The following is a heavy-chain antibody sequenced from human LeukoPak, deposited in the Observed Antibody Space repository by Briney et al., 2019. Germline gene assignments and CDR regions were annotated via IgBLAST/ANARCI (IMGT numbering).Heavy chain of an antibody. J-gene: IGHJ5*02. D-gene: IGHD3-10*01. CDR2: IYTSGST. CDR3: ARTMVRGAYNWLDP. CDR1: GGSISSYY. V-gene: IGHV4-4*07. Sequence: PSETLSLTCTVSGGSISSYYWSWIRQPAGKGLEWIGRIYTSGSTNYNPSLKSRVTMSVDTSKNQFSLKLSSVTAADPAAYYCARTMVRGAYNWLDPSGQGSLVTVSS.